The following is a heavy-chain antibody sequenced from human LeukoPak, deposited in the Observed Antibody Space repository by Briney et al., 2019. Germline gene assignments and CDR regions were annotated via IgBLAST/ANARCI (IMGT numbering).Heavy chain of an antibody. D-gene: IGHD3-10*01. V-gene: IGHV3-23*01. J-gene: IGHJ4*02. CDR3: AKDAYYYGSGSYFEN. Sequence: GGSLRLSCAASGFTFSSYAMSWVRQAPGKGLEWVSSISGGAGSTYYADSVKGRFTISRDNSKNTLYLQMNSLRAEDTAVYYCAKDAYYYGSGSYFENWGQGTLVTVSS. CDR2: ISGGAGST. CDR1: GFTFSSYA.